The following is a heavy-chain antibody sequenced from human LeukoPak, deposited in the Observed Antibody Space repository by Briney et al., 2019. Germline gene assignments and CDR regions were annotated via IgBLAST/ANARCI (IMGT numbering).Heavy chain of an antibody. V-gene: IGHV1-2*02. Sequence: ASVKVSCKASGYTFTDYYMHWVRQATGQGREWMGWINPNSGGTNFAQKFQDRVTMTRDTSISTAYMELSSLRSEDTAVYYCASTGRGNYGGNHYYYYYMDVWGKGTTVTVSS. CDR3: ASTGRGNYGGNHYYYYYMDV. CDR1: GYTFTDYY. D-gene: IGHD4-23*01. J-gene: IGHJ6*03. CDR2: INPNSGGT.